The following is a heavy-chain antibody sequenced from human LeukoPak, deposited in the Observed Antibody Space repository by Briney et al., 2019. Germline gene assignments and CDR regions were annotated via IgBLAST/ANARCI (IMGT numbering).Heavy chain of an antibody. V-gene: IGHV1-18*01. J-gene: IGHJ3*02. CDR2: ISAYNGNT. D-gene: IGHD6-6*01. CDR3: ARLAAPDAFDI. CDR1: GGTFSSYA. Sequence: ASVKVSCKASGGTFSSYAISWVRQAPGQGLEWMGWISAYNGNTNYAQKLQGRVTMTTDTSTSTAYMELRSLRSVDTAVYYCARLAAPDAFDIWGQGTMVTVSS.